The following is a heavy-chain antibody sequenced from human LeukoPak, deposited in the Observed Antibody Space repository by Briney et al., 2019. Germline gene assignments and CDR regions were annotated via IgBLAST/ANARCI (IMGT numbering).Heavy chain of an antibody. Sequence: GGSLRLSCAASGFTFSSYSMNWVRQAPGKGLEWVSFISTSGSYIYYADSVKGRFTISRDNAKNSLYLQMNSLGAEDTAVYYCASQTPRRLPIAVADYFDYWGQGTLVTVSS. CDR1: GFTFSSYS. CDR3: ASQTPRRLPIAVADYFDY. D-gene: IGHD6-19*01. J-gene: IGHJ4*02. V-gene: IGHV3-21*01. CDR2: ISTSGSYI.